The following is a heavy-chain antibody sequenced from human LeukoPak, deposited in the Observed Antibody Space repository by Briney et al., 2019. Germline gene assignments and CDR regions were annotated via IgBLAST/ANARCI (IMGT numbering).Heavy chain of an antibody. V-gene: IGHV3-21*01. Sequence: TGGSLRLSCAASGFSFSDYSMNWVRQAPGKGLEWVSSISSSSNYVYYTDSVKGRFTISRDNAKNSLYLQMNSLRAEDTALYYCARTVRGLDRYYSDYWGQGTLVTVSS. J-gene: IGHJ4*02. CDR3: ARTVRGLDRYYSDY. CDR2: ISSSSNYV. CDR1: GFSFSDYS. D-gene: IGHD3-10*01.